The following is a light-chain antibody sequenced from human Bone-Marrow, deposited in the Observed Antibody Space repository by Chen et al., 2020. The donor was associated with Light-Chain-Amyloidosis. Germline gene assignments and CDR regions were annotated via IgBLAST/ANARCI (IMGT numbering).Light chain of an antibody. V-gene: IGLV3-21*02. CDR2: DDS. CDR1: NIGSTS. J-gene: IGLJ3*02. Sequence: SYVLTQPSSVSVAPGQTATIACGGHNIGSTSVHWYQQTPGQAPLLVVYDDSDRPSGIPERLSGSNSGNTANRTISRVEAGDEADYYCQVWERSSDRPVFGGWTKLTVL. CDR3: QVWERSSDRPV.